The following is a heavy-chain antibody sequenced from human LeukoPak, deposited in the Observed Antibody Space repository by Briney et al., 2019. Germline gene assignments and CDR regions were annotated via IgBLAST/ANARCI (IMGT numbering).Heavy chain of an antibody. J-gene: IGHJ4*02. CDR2: ISSSSAYI. D-gene: IGHD3-22*01. V-gene: IGHV3-21*04. CDR1: GFTLATYS. Sequence: GGSLRLSCAASGFTLATYSMNWVRQAPGKGLEWVSSISSSSAYIYYADSVKGRFTISRDNSKNTIYLQMNSLRAEDPAKYYCAKRSSISSGYFDFWGRGTLVTVSS. CDR3: AKRSSISSGYFDF.